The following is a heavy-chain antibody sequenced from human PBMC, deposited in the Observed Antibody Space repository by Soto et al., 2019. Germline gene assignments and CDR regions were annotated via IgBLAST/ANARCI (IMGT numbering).Heavy chain of an antibody. CDR2: ISAYNGNT. Sequence: ASVKVSCKASGYTFTSYGISWVRQAPGQGLEWMGWISAYNGNTNYAQKLQGRVTMTTDTSTSTAYMELRSLRSDDTAVYYCAREGDSSSWYFGFDPWGQGTQVTVSS. CDR3: AREGDSSSWYFGFDP. D-gene: IGHD6-13*01. J-gene: IGHJ5*02. CDR1: GYTFTSYG. V-gene: IGHV1-18*01.